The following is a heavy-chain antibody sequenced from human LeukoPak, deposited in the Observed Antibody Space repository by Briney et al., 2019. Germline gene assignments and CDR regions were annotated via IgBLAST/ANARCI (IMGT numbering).Heavy chain of an antibody. J-gene: IGHJ4*02. Sequence: SQTLSLTCTVSGGSISGGGYSWSWIRQHPGKGLEWIGYIYYSGSTYYNPSLKSRVTISVDTSKNQFSLKLSSVTAADTAVYYCARGQPYYDSSGYYFDYWGQGTLVTVSS. CDR2: IYYSGST. CDR1: GGSISGGGYS. V-gene: IGHV4-31*03. CDR3: ARGQPYYDSSGYYFDY. D-gene: IGHD3-22*01.